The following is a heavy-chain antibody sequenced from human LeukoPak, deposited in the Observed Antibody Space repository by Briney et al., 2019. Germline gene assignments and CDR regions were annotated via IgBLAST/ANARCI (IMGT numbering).Heavy chain of an antibody. CDR2: IYYSGST. J-gene: IGHJ5*02. Sequence: SETLSLTCTVSGGSISSYYWSWIRQPPGKGLEWIGYIYYSGSTNYNPSLKSRVTISVDTSKNQFSLKLSSVAAADTAVYYCARLGYCSSTSCYADWFDPWGQGTLVTASS. CDR3: ARLGYCSSTSCYADWFDP. V-gene: IGHV4-59*08. D-gene: IGHD2-2*01. CDR1: GGSISSYY.